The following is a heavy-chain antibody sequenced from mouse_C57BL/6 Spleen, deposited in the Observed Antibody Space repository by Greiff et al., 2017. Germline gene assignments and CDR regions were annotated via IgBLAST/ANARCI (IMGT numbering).Heavy chain of an antibody. CDR3: ARDGTGFAY. J-gene: IGHJ3*01. Sequence: QVQLQQPGAELVRPGSSVKLSCKASGYTFTSYWMHWVKPRPIQGLEWIGNIDPSDSETHSNQKFKDKATLTVDKSSSTAYMQRSSLTSEDSAVYYCARDGTGFAYWGQGTLVTVSA. V-gene: IGHV1-52*01. D-gene: IGHD4-1*01. CDR1: GYTFTSYW. CDR2: IDPSDSET.